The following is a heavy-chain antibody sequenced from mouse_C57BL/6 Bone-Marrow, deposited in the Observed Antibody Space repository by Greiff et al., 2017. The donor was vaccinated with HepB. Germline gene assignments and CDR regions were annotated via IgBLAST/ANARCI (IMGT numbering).Heavy chain of an antibody. D-gene: IGHD4-1*01. V-gene: IGHV1-19*01. CDR3: ARGGSPG. CDR1: GYTFTDYY. J-gene: IGHJ2*01. CDR2: INPYNGGT. Sequence: EVKLVESGPVLVKPGASVKMSCKASGYTFTDYYMNWVKQSHGKSLEWIGVINPYNGGTSYNQKFKGKATLTVDKSSSTAYMELNSLTSEDSAVYYCARGGSPGWGQGTTLTVSS.